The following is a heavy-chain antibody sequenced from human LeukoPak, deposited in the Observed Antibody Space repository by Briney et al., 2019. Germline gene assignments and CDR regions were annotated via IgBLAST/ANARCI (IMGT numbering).Heavy chain of an antibody. CDR1: GGSISNYY. CDR3: ARAYCSGGSYYSKYFDY. CDR2: IYYSGST. Sequence: SETLSLTCTVSGGSISNYYWSWIRQPPGKGLEWIGYIYYSGSTNYNPSLKSRVAISVDTSKNQFSLKLSSVTAADTAVYYCARAYCSGGSYYSKYFDYWGQGTLVTVSS. D-gene: IGHD2-15*01. J-gene: IGHJ4*02. V-gene: IGHV4-59*01.